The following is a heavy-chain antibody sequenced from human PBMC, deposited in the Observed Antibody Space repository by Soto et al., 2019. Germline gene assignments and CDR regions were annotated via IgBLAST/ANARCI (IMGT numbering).Heavy chain of an antibody. Sequence: EVQLVESGGGLVQPDRSLRLSCAASGFTFDDYAMHWVRQGPGKGLEWVSGISWNSGGIGYADSVKGRFTISRDNAKNSLYLQMDRLRPEDTAFYYCAKSPPDILIVSAFDYGGQGPLVPVSS. J-gene: IGHJ4*02. CDR1: GFTFDDYA. CDR2: ISWNSGGI. V-gene: IGHV3-9*01. D-gene: IGHD3-9*01. CDR3: AKSPPDILIVSAFDY.